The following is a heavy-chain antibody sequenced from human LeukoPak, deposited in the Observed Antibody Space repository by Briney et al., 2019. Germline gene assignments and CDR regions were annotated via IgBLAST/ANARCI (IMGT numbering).Heavy chain of an antibody. CDR2: INSNSGGV. D-gene: IGHD6-6*01. CDR1: GYTFTSHG. J-gene: IGHJ3*02. V-gene: IGHV1-2*02. Sequence: ASVKVSCKTSGYTFTSHGISWIRQAPGQGLEWMGWINSNSGGVHYAQNFQGRVTMTRDTSISTAYMELTRLRSDDTAVYYCARYRAAPHDGFDIWGQGTMVTVSS. CDR3: ARYRAAPHDGFDI.